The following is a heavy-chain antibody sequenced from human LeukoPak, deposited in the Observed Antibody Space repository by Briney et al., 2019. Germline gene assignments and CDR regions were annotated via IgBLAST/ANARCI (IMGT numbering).Heavy chain of an antibody. CDR1: GFTFSSYS. CDR3: ARDGYGDSTGAFDI. Sequence: GGSLRLSCAASGFTFSSYSMNWVRQAPGKGLEWVSFITSSSSYIYYADSVRGRFTMSRDNAKDSLYLQMNSLRAEDTAVYYCARDGYGDSTGAFDIWGQGTMVTVSS. D-gene: IGHD4-17*01. J-gene: IGHJ3*02. V-gene: IGHV3-21*01. CDR2: ITSSSSYI.